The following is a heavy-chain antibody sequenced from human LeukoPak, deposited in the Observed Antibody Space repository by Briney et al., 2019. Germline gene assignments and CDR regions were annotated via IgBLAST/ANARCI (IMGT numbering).Heavy chain of an antibody. Sequence: GASVKVSCKASGYTFTGYYMHWVRQAPGQGLEWMGWINPNSGGTNFAQRFQGRVTMTRDTSISTAYMELRRLTSDDTAVYYCARGSGITMVRGVIYWLDPWGQGTLVTVSS. D-gene: IGHD3-10*01. V-gene: IGHV1-2*02. CDR2: INPNSGGT. CDR3: ARGSGITMVRGVIYWLDP. CDR1: GYTFTGYY. J-gene: IGHJ5*02.